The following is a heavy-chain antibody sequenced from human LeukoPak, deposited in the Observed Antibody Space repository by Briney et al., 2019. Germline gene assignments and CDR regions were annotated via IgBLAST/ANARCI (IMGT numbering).Heavy chain of an antibody. CDR1: GYTFTNYD. Sequence: ASVKVSCKASGYTFTNYDINWVRQATGQGLEWMGWLHPNSGNAGYAQNFQGRVTITGDTSMSTAYMELRSLRSDDTAVYYCARDLNIVVVPAAFHYWGQGTLVTVSS. V-gene: IGHV1-8*03. CDR3: ARDLNIVVVPAAFHY. J-gene: IGHJ4*02. D-gene: IGHD2-2*01. CDR2: LHPNSGNA.